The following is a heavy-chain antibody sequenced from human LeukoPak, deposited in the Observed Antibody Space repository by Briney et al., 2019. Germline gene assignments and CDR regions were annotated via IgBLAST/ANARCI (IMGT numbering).Heavy chain of an antibody. D-gene: IGHD1-26*01. CDR3: ARDRGIVGATKDWFDP. CDR2: INPSGGST. CDR1: GYTFTSYY. J-gene: IGHJ5*02. Sequence: ASVKVSCKASGYTFTSYYMHLVRQAPAQGLEWMGIINPSGGSTSYAKKLQGRVTMNRDTSTSTVYMALSSLRFEDTAVYYCARDRGIVGATKDWFDPWGQGTLVTVSS. V-gene: IGHV1-46*04.